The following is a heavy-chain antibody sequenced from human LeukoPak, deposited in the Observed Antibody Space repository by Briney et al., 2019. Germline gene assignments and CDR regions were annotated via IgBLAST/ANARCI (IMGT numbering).Heavy chain of an antibody. CDR1: GYSFTSYW. J-gene: IGHJ4*02. CDR3: ASGPIIVGATGPFDY. V-gene: IGHV5-51*01. CDR2: IYPGDSDT. D-gene: IGHD1-26*01. Sequence: GESLKISCKGSGYSFTSYWIGWVRQMPGKGLEWMGIIYPGDSDTRYSPSFQGQVTISADKSISTACLQWSSLKASDTAMYYCASGPIIVGATGPFDYWGQGTLVTVSS.